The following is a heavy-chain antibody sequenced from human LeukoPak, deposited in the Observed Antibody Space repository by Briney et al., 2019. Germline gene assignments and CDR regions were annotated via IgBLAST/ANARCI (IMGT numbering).Heavy chain of an antibody. CDR2: IYYSGST. J-gene: IGHJ4*02. V-gene: IGHV4-61*01. Sequence: PSETLSLTCTVSGGSISSSSYYWSWIRQPPGKGLEWIGYIYYSGSTNYNPSLKSRVTISVDTSKNQFSLKLSSVTAADTAVYYCARGRRTIDYWGQGTLVTVSS. CDR3: ARGRRTIDY. CDR1: GGSISSSSYY. D-gene: IGHD1-14*01.